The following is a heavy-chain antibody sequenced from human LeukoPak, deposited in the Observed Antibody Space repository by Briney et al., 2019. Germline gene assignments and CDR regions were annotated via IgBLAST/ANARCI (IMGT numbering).Heavy chain of an antibody. Sequence: GGSLRLSCTASGFAFSSYAMSWVRQAPGVGLEWVSAIDGGGGRTWHADSVRGRFTISRDNSKNTLFMQMNSLRAEDTAVYYCANGGEMATIDYWGQGTLVTVSS. CDR2: IDGGGGRT. D-gene: IGHD5-24*01. V-gene: IGHV3-23*01. CDR3: ANGGEMATIDY. J-gene: IGHJ4*02. CDR1: GFAFSSYA.